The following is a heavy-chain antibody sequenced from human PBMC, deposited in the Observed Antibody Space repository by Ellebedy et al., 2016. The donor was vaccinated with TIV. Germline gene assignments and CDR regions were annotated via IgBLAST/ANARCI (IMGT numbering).Heavy chain of an antibody. CDR3: AKDSPYCSSGSCFFDS. Sequence: GGSLRLXCETSGLTFSSHGMSWVRQAPGKGLEWVSCISGSGSSTYYADSVKGRFTISRDNSKNTLYLQMSGLRAEDTAIYYCAKDSPYCSSGSCFFDSWGQGSLVTVSS. CDR2: ISGSGSST. J-gene: IGHJ4*02. V-gene: IGHV3-23*01. CDR1: GLTFSSHG. D-gene: IGHD2-15*01.